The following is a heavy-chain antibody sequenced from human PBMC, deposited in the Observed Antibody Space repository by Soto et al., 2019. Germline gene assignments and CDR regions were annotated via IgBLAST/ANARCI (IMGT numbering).Heavy chain of an antibody. J-gene: IGHJ4*02. CDR3: AKGGGSGYYQDYFDY. Sequence: SLRLSCAASGFTFSSYGMHWVRQAPGKGLEWVAVISYDGSNKYYADSVKGRFTISRDNSKNTLYLQMNSLRAEDTAVYYCAKGGGSGYYQDYFDYWGQGTLVTVSS. V-gene: IGHV3-30*18. CDR1: GFTFSSYG. CDR2: ISYDGSNK. D-gene: IGHD3-3*01.